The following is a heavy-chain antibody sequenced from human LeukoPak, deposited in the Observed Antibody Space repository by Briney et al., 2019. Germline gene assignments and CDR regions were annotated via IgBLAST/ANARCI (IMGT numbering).Heavy chain of an antibody. J-gene: IGHJ4*02. Sequence: RPGGSLRLSCAASGFTFSSYTMNWVRQAPGKGLEWVSAISGSGGSTYYADSVKGRFTISRDNSKNSLYLQMNSLRAEDTAVYYCAKDGRTPPKRLTMIPQGVDYWGQGTLVTVSS. CDR2: ISGSGGST. D-gene: IGHD3-22*01. CDR3: AKDGRTPPKRLTMIPQGVDY. CDR1: GFTFSSYT. V-gene: IGHV3-23*01.